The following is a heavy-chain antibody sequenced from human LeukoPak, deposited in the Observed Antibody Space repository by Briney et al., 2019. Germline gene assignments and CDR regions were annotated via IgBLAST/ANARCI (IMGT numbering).Heavy chain of an antibody. CDR1: GGSISSYY. V-gene: IGHV4-59*01. D-gene: IGHD2-2*01. CDR3: ARIYCSSTSCYDHWDAFDI. J-gene: IGHJ3*02. Sequence: SETLSLTCTVSGGSISSYYWSWIRQPPGKGLEWIGYIYYSGSTNYNPSLKSRVTISVDTSKNQFSLKLSSVTAADTAVYYCARIYCSSTSCYDHWDAFDIWGRGTMVTVSS. CDR2: IYYSGST.